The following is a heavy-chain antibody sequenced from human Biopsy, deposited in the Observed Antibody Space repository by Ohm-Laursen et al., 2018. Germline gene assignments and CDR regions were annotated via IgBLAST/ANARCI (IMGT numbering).Heavy chain of an antibody. V-gene: IGHV3-9*01. CDR1: GFRFGDYA. Sequence: SLRLSCAASGFRFGDYAMHWVRQAPGKGLEWVPGISWNSDTIDYAVSVRGRFTISRDNAKNSLYLQMSSLRAEDTAFYYCAKEGPPKDYSSSFHSWGQGTLVTVSS. CDR3: AKEGPPKDYSSSFHS. D-gene: IGHD6-13*01. J-gene: IGHJ4*02. CDR2: ISWNSDTI.